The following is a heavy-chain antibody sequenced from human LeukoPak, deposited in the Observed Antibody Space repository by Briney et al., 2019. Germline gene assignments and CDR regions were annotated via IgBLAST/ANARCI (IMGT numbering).Heavy chain of an antibody. CDR3: AKGAVGGHGFDY. Sequence: GSLRLSCAASGFTFSTYGMHWARQAPGRGLEWVAAILFDGSKQYYEDSVKGRFTIFRDNSRSTLYLQLNSLRDEDTAVYYCAKGAVGGHGFDYWGQGTLVTVSS. J-gene: IGHJ4*02. CDR2: ILFDGSKQ. CDR1: GFTFSTYG. V-gene: IGHV3-30*18. D-gene: IGHD6-19*01.